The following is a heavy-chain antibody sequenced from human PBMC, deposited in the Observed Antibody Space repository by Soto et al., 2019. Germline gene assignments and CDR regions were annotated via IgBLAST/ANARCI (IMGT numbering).Heavy chain of an antibody. CDR2: LYDVDGS. V-gene: IGHV3-53*01. Sequence: ESGGGLIQPGESLRLSCAAFGLTISGKKYVAWVRQAPGKELEWVSALYDVDGSFYADSVKGRFTTSSDSSKTTVYLQMNDLRPDDTAVYYCATWHEREHAYDVWGQGTTVTVSS. J-gene: IGHJ3*01. CDR1: GLTISGKKY. D-gene: IGHD1-1*01. CDR3: ATWHEREHAYDV.